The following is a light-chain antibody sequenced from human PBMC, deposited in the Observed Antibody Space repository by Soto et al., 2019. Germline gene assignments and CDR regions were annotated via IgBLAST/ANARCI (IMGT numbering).Light chain of an antibody. CDR1: QSISSY. V-gene: IGKV1-39*01. CDR3: QETYSTLAWT. J-gene: IGKJ1*01. CDR2: AAS. Sequence: DIQMTQSPSSLSASIGDRVTITCRASQSISSYLNWYQQKPGNAPKVLIYAASSLQSGVPSRFSGSGSGTDFTLTISSLQPEDFATYYCQETYSTLAWTFGQGTKVEIK.